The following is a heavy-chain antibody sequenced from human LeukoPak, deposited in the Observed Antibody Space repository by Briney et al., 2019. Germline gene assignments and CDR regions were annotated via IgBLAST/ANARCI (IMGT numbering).Heavy chain of an antibody. CDR2: ISTNNGKT. Sequence: GAAVKVSCKAIGYRFSSYGFTWVRQAPGQGLEWMGWISTNNGKTQYTQRLQGRLTMTTDTSTTTAYLELRSLRSDDTAAYYCAISGDGYNLAAFDYWGQGTLVTVSS. D-gene: IGHD5-24*01. V-gene: IGHV1-18*01. CDR1: GYRFSSYG. CDR3: AISGDGYNLAAFDY. J-gene: IGHJ4*02.